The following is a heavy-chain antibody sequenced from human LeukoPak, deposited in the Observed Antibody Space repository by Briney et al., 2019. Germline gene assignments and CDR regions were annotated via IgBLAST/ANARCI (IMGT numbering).Heavy chain of an antibody. CDR3: ARVRGSYYYYYYMDV. D-gene: IGHD1-26*01. V-gene: IGHV3-21*01. J-gene: IGHJ6*03. CDR1: GFTFSSYS. Sequence: GGSLRLSCAASGFTFSSYSMNWVRQAPGKGLEWLSSISSSSSYIYYADSVKGRFTLSRDNPKNALSLQMNSLRAEDTAVYYCARVRGSYYYYYYMDVWGKGTTVTVSS. CDR2: ISSSSSYI.